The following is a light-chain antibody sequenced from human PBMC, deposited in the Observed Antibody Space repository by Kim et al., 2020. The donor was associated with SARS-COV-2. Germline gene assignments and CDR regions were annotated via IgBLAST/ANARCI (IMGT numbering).Light chain of an antibody. CDR1: NLGRKY. CDR2: QNA. V-gene: IGLV3-1*01. CDR3: QAWDTLNSSG. Sequence: SYELTQPPSVSVSPGQTATITCSGDNLGRKYAAWYQQKPGQSPILLIYQNAKRPSKIPDRFSGSTSGDTATLTISETQAMDEADYYCQAWDTLNSSGFGGGTQLTVL. J-gene: IGLJ2*01.